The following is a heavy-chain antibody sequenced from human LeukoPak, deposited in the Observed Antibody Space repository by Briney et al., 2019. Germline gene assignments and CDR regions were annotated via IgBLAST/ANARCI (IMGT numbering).Heavy chain of an antibody. CDR2: IGSSGSTV. CDR1: GFSFSSYE. J-gene: IGHJ4*02. D-gene: IGHD3-22*01. Sequence: AGGSLRLSCAASGFSFSSYEMNWVRQAPGKGLEWVSYIGSSGSTVYYADSVKGRFTTSRDNAKNSLYLQMNSLRAEDTAVYYCARGTNDSSGYGVSYWGQGTLVTVSS. V-gene: IGHV3-48*03. CDR3: ARGTNDSSGYGVSY.